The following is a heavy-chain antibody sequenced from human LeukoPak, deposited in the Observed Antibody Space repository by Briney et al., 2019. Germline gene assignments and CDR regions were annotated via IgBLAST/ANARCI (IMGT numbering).Heavy chain of an antibody. J-gene: IGHJ3*02. Sequence: PGGSLRLSCEGSAFIFSGHWMSWVRQAPGKGLEWVANIKQDESEEYYADSVKGRFTISGDNAKNSLYLQMNSLRPEDSAMYYCARELWELDAFDIWGQGTMVVVSS. D-gene: IGHD3-16*01. CDR1: AFIFSGHW. CDR2: IKQDESEE. CDR3: ARELWELDAFDI. V-gene: IGHV3-7*03.